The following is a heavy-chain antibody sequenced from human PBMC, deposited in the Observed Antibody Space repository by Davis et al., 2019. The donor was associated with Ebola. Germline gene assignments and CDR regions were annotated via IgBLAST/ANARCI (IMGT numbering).Heavy chain of an antibody. D-gene: IGHD1-26*01. Sequence: AASVKVSCKASGYTFTSYGISWVRQAPGQGLEWMGWISAYNGNTNYAQKFQGRVTITADESTSTAYMELSSLRSEDTAVYYCARSIRELLTFDYWGQGTLVTVSS. V-gene: IGHV1-18*01. CDR1: GYTFTSYG. CDR2: ISAYNGNT. CDR3: ARSIRELLTFDY. J-gene: IGHJ4*02.